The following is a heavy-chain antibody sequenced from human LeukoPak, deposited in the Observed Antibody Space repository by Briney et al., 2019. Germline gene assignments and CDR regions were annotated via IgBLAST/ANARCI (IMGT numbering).Heavy chain of an antibody. CDR2: IRSDGSDA. Sequence: SGGSLRLSCAASGFSFSETWMHWVRQVPGKGLVWVSRIRSDGSDARYAESVKGRFTISRDNAKNTLYLQVNSLRDEDTAVYYCARDWFHAIDYWGQGILVTVSS. J-gene: IGHJ4*02. V-gene: IGHV3-74*01. CDR3: ARDWFHAIDY. CDR1: GFSFSETW. D-gene: IGHD2/OR15-2a*01.